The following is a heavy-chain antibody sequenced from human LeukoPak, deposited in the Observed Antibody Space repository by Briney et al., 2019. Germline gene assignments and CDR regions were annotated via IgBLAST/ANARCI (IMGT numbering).Heavy chain of an antibody. CDR1: GYTFTGYY. CDR2: INPNSGGT. D-gene: IGHD2-2*01. Sequence: GASVKVSCKASGYTFTGYYVHWVRQAPGQGLEWMGWINPNSGGTNYAQKFQGRVTMTRDTSISTAYMELSRLRSDDTAVYYCARGTSMYQLLLVLGYYYMDVWGKGTTVTVSS. CDR3: ARGTSMYQLLLVLGYYYMDV. J-gene: IGHJ6*03. V-gene: IGHV1-2*02.